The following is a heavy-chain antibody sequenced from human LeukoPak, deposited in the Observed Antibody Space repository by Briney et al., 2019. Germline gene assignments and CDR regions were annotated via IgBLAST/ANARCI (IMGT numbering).Heavy chain of an antibody. Sequence: GGSLRLSCAASGFTFDDYTMHWVRHAPGKGLEWVSLISWDGGSTYYADSVKGRFTISRDNSKNSLYLQMNSLRTEDTALYYCARADCGGDCYDYYFDYWGQGTLVTVSS. CDR2: ISWDGGST. V-gene: IGHV3-43*01. CDR1: GFTFDDYT. CDR3: ARADCGGDCYDYYFDY. J-gene: IGHJ4*02. D-gene: IGHD2-21*02.